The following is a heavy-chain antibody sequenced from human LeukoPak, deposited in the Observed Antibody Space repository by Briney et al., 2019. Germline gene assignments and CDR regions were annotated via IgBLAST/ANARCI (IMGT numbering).Heavy chain of an antibody. CDR3: ARGGGNIAAAVWFDP. V-gene: IGHV1-8*01. Sequence: GASVKVSCKASGYTFTSYDINWVRQATGQGLEWMGWMNPNSGNTGYAQKFQGRVTMTRNTSISTAYMERSSLRSEDTAVYYCARGGGNIAAAVWFDPWGQGTLVTVSS. J-gene: IGHJ5*02. CDR1: GYTFTSYD. D-gene: IGHD6-13*01. CDR2: MNPNSGNT.